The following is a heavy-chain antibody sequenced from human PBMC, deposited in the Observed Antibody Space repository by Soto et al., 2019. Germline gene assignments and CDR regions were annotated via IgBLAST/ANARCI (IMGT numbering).Heavy chain of an antibody. CDR2: IYSGGST. J-gene: IGHJ3*02. D-gene: IGHD3-22*01. V-gene: IGHV3-53*01. CDR1: GFTVSSNY. CDR3: ARNYDSTAGGAFDI. Sequence: EVQLVESGGGLIQPGGSLRLSCAASGFTVSSNYMSWVRQAPGKGLEWVSVIYSGGSTYYADSVKGRFTITRENTKNTLYHQMNRLRAEDTAVYYCARNYDSTAGGAFDIGGQGTMLTVSS.